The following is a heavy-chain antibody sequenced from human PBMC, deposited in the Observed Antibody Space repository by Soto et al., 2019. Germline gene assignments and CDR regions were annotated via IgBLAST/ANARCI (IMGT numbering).Heavy chain of an antibody. V-gene: IGHV4-59*08. D-gene: IGHD6-19*01. Sequence: QVQLQESGPGLVRPSETLSLTCTVSSDSISSYYWIWIRQSPGKGLEWIGYTDYSGNTNYNPSLKSRITISADTSKNQFSLRLSLATAAETAVYYCARAVGDPLYYLHDWGQGTLVTVSS. CDR3: ARAVGDPLYYLHD. CDR1: SDSISSYY. CDR2: TDYSGNT. J-gene: IGHJ4*02.